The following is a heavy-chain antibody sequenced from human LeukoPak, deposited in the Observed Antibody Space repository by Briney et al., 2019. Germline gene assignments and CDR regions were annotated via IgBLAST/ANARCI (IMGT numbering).Heavy chain of an antibody. CDR1: RFIFTNYW. V-gene: IGHV3-74*01. CDR3: TSFFETN. J-gene: IGHJ4*02. D-gene: IGHD2/OR15-2a*01. Sequence: GSLRLSCAASRFIFTNYWIHWVGQAPGKGLVWVSHVNNDGSATSYADSVKGRFTISRDSAKNTVYLHMNSLRVEDTAVYYCTSFFETNWGQGTLVTVSS. CDR2: VNNDGSAT.